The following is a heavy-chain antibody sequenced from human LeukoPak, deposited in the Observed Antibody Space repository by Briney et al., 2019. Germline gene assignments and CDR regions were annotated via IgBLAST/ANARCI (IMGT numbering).Heavy chain of an antibody. CDR2: ISWNSGSI. D-gene: IGHD3-9*01. J-gene: IGHJ2*01. CDR1: GSTFDDYA. Sequence: PGRSLRLSCAASGSTFDDYAMHWVRQAPGKGLEWVSGISWNSGSIGYADSVKGRFTISRDNAKNSQYLQMNSLRAEDTALYYCAKDTFYDILTTRGLDLWGRGTLVTVSS. CDR3: AKDTFYDILTTRGLDL. V-gene: IGHV3-9*01.